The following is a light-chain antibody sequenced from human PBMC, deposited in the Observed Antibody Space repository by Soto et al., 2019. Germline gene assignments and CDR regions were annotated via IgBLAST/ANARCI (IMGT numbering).Light chain of an antibody. CDR2: ASS. V-gene: IGKV1-12*01. Sequence: DIQMTQSPSSVSASVGDRVTITCRASQDILSWLAWYQQKPGEAPRLLIYASSNLQSGVPSRFSGSGSGTDFTLTISSLQHEDFATYYCQQANSFPITFGPGTRLDIK. J-gene: IGKJ3*01. CDR3: QQANSFPIT. CDR1: QDILSW.